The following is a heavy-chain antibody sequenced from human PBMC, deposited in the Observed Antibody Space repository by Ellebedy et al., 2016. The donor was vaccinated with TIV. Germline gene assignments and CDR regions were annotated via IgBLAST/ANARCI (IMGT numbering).Heavy chain of an antibody. D-gene: IGHD2-21*02. Sequence: GGSLRLSCSASGFTFSHYAMHWVRQAPGKGLEYVSAMNNNGGNTYYAYSVKGRFTISRDSSKNTLYLQMSSLRPEDTAMYYCVKDRGDIIRDFDYWGQGTLVTVYS. CDR3: VKDRGDIIRDFDY. V-gene: IGHV3-64D*06. CDR1: GFTFSHYA. J-gene: IGHJ4*02. CDR2: MNNNGGNT.